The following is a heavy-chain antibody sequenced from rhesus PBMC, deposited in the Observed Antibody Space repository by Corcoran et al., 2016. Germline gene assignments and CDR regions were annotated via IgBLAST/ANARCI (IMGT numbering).Heavy chain of an antibody. CDR3: AKTGSGYSGSWNLFDY. D-gene: IGHD6-25*01. CDR1: GGSISSSY. V-gene: IGHV4-169*01. Sequence: QLQLQESGPGLVKPSETLSVTCAVSGGSISSSYWSWIRQAPGKGLEWIGYIYGNGSSTNYNPSRNSRVTLSVDTSKKQLCLKLSSVTTADTAVYYCAKTGSGYSGSWNLFDYWGQGVLVTVSS. J-gene: IGHJ4*01. CDR2: IYGNGSST.